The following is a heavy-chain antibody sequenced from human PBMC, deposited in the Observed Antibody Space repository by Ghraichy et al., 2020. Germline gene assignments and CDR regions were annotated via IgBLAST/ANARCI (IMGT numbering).Heavy chain of an antibody. Sequence: SVKVSCKASGGTFSSYAISWVRQAPGQGLEWMGGIIPIFGTANYAQKFQGRVTITADKSTSTAYMELSSLRSEDTAVYYCARAGYCSGGSCPYYYYMDVWGKGTTVTVSS. D-gene: IGHD2-15*01. V-gene: IGHV1-69*06. CDR3: ARAGYCSGGSCPYYYYMDV. CDR2: IIPIFGTA. J-gene: IGHJ6*03. CDR1: GGTFSSYA.